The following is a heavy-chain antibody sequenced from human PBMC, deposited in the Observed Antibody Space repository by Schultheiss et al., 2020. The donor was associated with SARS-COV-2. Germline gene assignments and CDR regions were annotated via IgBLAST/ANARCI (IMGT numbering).Heavy chain of an antibody. CDR1: GGSISSYY. J-gene: IGHJ4*02. CDR3: AGIAAAGANFDY. Sequence: SETLSLTCTVSGGSISSYYWSWIRQPAGKGLEWIGRIYTSGSTNYNPSLKSRVTISVDTSKNQFSLKLSSVTAADTAVYYCAGIAAAGANFDYWGQGTLVTVSS. CDR2: IYTSGST. D-gene: IGHD6-13*01. V-gene: IGHV4-4*07.